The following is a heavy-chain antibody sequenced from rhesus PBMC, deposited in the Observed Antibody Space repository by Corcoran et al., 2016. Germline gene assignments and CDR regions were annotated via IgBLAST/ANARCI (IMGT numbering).Heavy chain of an antibody. CDR2: TGASGGTT. J-gene: IGHJ6*01. CDR3: ARVTGYTRGWDGAYGLDS. V-gene: IGHV4-127*01. D-gene: IGHD6-31*01. CDR1: CYSISYGYC. Sequence: QVPLQESGPGLVKPSETLSLTCGVSCYSISYGYCWSWILKPPAKELAWVGPTGASGGTTNYNPPLKSRVTISKDTTNTQYSLNLTSVTAADTAVYYCARVTGYTRGWDGAYGLDSWGQGVGVIVSS.